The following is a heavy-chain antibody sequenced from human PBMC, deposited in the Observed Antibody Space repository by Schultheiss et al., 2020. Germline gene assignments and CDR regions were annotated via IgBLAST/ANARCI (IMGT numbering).Heavy chain of an antibody. D-gene: IGHD3-22*01. CDR1: GGTFSSYA. J-gene: IGHJ4*02. V-gene: IGHV1-69*13. CDR3: ARLGNYYDSSGSYYFDY. Sequence: SVKVSCKASGGTFSSYAISWVRQAPGQGLEWMGGIIPIFGTANYAQKFQGRVTITADESTSTAYMELSSLRSEDTAVYYCARLGNYYDSSGSYYFDYWGQGTLVTVSS. CDR2: IIPIFGTA.